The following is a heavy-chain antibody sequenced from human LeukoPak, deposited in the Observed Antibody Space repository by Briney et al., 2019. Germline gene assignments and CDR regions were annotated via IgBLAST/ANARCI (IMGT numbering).Heavy chain of an antibody. V-gene: IGHV3-53*01. D-gene: IGHD1-26*01. Sequence: GGSLRLSCAASGFTVSSNYMCWVRQAPGKGLEGASVSYSGCSTYYEDSVKGRCTISRDNCKNTQYLQMNSLRAEDTAVDYCARVDSGSQCLDYWGQGTLVTVSS. CDR2: SYSGCST. CDR1: GFTVSSNY. J-gene: IGHJ4*02. CDR3: ARVDSGSQCLDY.